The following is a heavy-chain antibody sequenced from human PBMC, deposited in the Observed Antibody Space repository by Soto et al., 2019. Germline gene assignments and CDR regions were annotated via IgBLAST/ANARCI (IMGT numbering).Heavy chain of an antibody. Sequence: PSETLSLTCTVSGGSISSGFYYWSWIRQHPGKGLEWIGYIYYSGSTYYNPSLKSRVTISVDTSKNQFSLKLSSVTAADTAVYYCARVFVEHYYDSSGYYYPDYWGQGTLVTVSS. CDR2: IYYSGST. J-gene: IGHJ4*02. CDR1: GGSISSGFYY. CDR3: ARVFVEHYYDSSGYYYPDY. V-gene: IGHV4-31*03. D-gene: IGHD3-22*01.